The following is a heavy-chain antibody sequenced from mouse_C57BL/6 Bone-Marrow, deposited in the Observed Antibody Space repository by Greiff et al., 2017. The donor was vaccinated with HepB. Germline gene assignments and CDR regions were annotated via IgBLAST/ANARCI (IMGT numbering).Heavy chain of an antibody. CDR2: ISYDGSN. D-gene: IGHD2-1*01. J-gene: IGHJ3*01. V-gene: IGHV3-6*01. CDR1: GYSITSGYY. CDR3: ARADGNYRFAY. Sequence: EVKLMESGPGLVKPSQSLSLTCSVTGYSITSGYYWNWIRQFPGNKLEWMGYISYDGSNNYNPSLKNRISITRDTSKNQFFLKLNSVTTEDTATYYCARADGNYRFAYWGQGTLVTVSA.